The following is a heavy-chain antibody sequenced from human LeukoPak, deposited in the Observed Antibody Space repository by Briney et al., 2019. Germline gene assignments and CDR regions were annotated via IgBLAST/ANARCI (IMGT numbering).Heavy chain of an antibody. J-gene: IGHJ6*03. CDR2: INSDGSST. CDR3: ASRRSPYDYYYMDV. CDR1: GFTFSSYW. Sequence: GGSLRLSCAASGFTFSSYWMHWVRQAPGKGLVWVSRINSDGSSTSYADSVKGRFTISRDNAKNTLYLQMNSLRAEDTAVYYCASRRSPYDYYYMDVWGKGTTVTVSS. V-gene: IGHV3-74*01.